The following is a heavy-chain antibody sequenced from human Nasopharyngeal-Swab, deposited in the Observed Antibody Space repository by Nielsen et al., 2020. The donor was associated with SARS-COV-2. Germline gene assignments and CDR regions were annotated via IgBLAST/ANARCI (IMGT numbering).Heavy chain of an antibody. J-gene: IGHJ4*02. CDR3: ARGGYSYGPDY. CDR2: INHSGST. D-gene: IGHD5-18*01. Sequence: SETLSLTCAVYSVSFSGHYWRWIRQPPGKGLEWIGEINHSGSTNYNPSLKSRVTISVDTSKNQFSLKLSSVTAADTAVYYCARGGYSYGPDYWGQGTLVTVSS. V-gene: IGHV4-34*01. CDR1: SVSFSGHY.